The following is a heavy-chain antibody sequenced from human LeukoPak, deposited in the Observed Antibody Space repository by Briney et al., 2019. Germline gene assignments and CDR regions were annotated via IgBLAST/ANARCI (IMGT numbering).Heavy chain of an antibody. Sequence: SETLSLTCTVSGYSISSGYYWGWIRQPPGKGLEWIGSIYHSGSTYYNPFLKSRVTISVDTSKNQFSLKLSSVTAADTAVYYCARTDLSAYYDFWSGYYNGFDYWGQGTLVTVSS. V-gene: IGHV4-38-2*02. CDR2: IYHSGST. J-gene: IGHJ4*02. CDR3: ARTDLSAYYDFWSGYYNGFDY. CDR1: GYSISSGYY. D-gene: IGHD3-3*01.